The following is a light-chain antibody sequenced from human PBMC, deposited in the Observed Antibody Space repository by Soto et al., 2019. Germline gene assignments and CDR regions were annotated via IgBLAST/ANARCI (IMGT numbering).Light chain of an antibody. CDR2: EVN. V-gene: IGLV2-8*01. CDR1: SSDIGAYDY. J-gene: IGLJ2*01. Sequence: QSALTQPASLSGSPGQSITISCTGTSSDIGAYDYVSWFQQHPGEAPKLIISEVNKRPSGVPNRFSGSKSGNTASLTVSGLQAEDEADYYCTSYGGRDNLIFGGGTKLTVL. CDR3: TSYGGRDNLI.